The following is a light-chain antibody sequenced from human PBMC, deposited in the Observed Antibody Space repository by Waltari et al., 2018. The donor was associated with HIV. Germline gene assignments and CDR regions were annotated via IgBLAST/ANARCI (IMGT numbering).Light chain of an antibody. Sequence: SYELTQPPSVSVSPGQTASITCSGDKLGDKYACWYQQKPGQSPVLVIYQDSKRPSGIPERFSGSNSGYTATLTISGTQAMDEADYYCQAWDSSTGLYVFGTGTKVTVL. CDR2: QDS. CDR1: KLGDKY. CDR3: QAWDSSTGLYV. J-gene: IGLJ1*01. V-gene: IGLV3-1*01.